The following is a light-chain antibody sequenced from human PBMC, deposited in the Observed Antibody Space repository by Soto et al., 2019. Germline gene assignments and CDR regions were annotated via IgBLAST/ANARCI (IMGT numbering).Light chain of an antibody. CDR2: KAS. V-gene: IGKV1-5*03. J-gene: IGKJ1*01. CDR1: QTISSC. CDR3: QHYNSYSEA. Sequence: DIQMTQSPSTLSGSVGDRVTITCRASQTISSCLAWYQQKPGKAPTLLIYKASTLKSGVPSRFSGSGSGPEFTLTISSLQPDDFATYYCQHYNSYSEAFGQGTKVELK.